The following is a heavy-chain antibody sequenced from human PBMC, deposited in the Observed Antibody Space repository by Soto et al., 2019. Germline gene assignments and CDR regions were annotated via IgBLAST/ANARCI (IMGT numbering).Heavy chain of an antibody. Sequence: QVQLVQSGAEVKKPGSSVKVSCKASGGTLSTHAIGWVRQAPGQGLEWMGGIIPIFATANYAQKFRGRVTITADTSTNTASLELSSLRYEDTAIYYCARHSDSTGYFYPHPFDYWGQGTLVTVSS. CDR1: GGTLSTHA. V-gene: IGHV1-69*06. D-gene: IGHD3-22*01. CDR2: IIPIFATA. J-gene: IGHJ4*02. CDR3: ARHSDSTGYFYPHPFDY.